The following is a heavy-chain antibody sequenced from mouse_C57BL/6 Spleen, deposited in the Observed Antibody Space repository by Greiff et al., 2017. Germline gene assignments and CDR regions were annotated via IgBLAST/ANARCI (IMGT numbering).Heavy chain of an antibody. V-gene: IGHV2-9-1*01. D-gene: IGHD2-3*01. Sequence: QVQLQQSGPGLVAPSQSLSITCTVSGFSLTSYAISWVRQPPGKGLEWIGVIWTGGGTNYNSALKSRLSISKDNSKSQVFLKMNSLQTDDTARYYCASLYDGWFAYWGQGTLVTVSA. J-gene: IGHJ3*01. CDR1: GFSLTSYA. CDR3: ASLYDGWFAY. CDR2: IWTGGGT.